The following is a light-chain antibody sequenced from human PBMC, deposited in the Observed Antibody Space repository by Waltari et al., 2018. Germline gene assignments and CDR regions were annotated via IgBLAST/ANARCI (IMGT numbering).Light chain of an antibody. J-gene: IGKJ2*01. CDR1: QSVSSY. CDR3: QQRSN. V-gene: IGKV3-11*01. Sequence: ELVLNQSPATLSLSPGERATLSCRASQSVSSYLAWYQQKPGQAPRLLIYDASNRATGIPARFSGSGSGTDFTLTISSLEPEDFAVYYCQQRSNFGQGTKLGIK. CDR2: DAS.